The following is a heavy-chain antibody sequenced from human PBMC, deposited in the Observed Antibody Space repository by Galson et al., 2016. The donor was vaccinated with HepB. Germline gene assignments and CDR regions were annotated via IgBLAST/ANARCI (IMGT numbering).Heavy chain of an antibody. CDR2: IFYGGTT. CDR1: GFTVSSYY. J-gene: IGHJ6*03. CDR3: ARTSYRECTGTRCVNFRYYYYYMDV. Sequence: SLRFSCAASGFTVSSYYMSWVRQAPGKGLEWVSVIFYGGTTYYADSVEGRFTISRDDSMNTLYLQMNSLTAEDTAVYSCARTSYRECTGTRCVNFRYYYYYMDVWGKGTTVTVSS. V-gene: IGHV3-53*01. D-gene: IGHD2-2*01.